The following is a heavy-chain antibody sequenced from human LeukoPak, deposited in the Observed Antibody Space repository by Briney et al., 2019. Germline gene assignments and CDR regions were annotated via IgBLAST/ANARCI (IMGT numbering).Heavy chain of an antibody. CDR3: ARGLEISSGYTYWGDYYYYMDV. CDR2: INHSGST. CDR1: GGSFSGYY. V-gene: IGHV4-34*01. Sequence: SETLSLTCAVYGGSFSGYYWSWIRRAPGKGLEWIGKINHSGSTNYNPSLKSRVTISVDTSKNQFSLKLSSVTAADTAVYYCARGLEISSGYTYWGDYYYYMDVWGKGTTVTVSS. J-gene: IGHJ6*03. D-gene: IGHD3-22*01.